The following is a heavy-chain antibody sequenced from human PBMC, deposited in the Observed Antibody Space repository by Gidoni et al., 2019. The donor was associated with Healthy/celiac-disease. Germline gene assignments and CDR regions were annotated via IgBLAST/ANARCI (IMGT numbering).Heavy chain of an antibody. J-gene: IGHJ3*02. V-gene: IGHV3-66*01. CDR1: GFTVSSNY. D-gene: IGHD3-22*01. CDR3: ARWVTVVVRDDAFDI. Sequence: EVPLVESGGGLVQPGGSLRLSCAASGFTVSSNYMSWVRQAPGKGLEWVSVIYSGGSTYYADAVKGRFTISRDNSKNTLYLKMNSMRAEDTAVYYCARWVTVVVRDDAFDIWGQGTMVTVSS. CDR2: IYSGGST.